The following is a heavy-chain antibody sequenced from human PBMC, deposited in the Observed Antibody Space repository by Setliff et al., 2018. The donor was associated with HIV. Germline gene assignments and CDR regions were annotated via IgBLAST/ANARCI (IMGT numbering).Heavy chain of an antibody. V-gene: IGHV3-74*01. J-gene: IGHJ4*02. CDR2: ISSDGSST. D-gene: IGHD1-7*01. CDR1: GLTLTGYW. CDR3: ARGRIKWNYEGLGN. Sequence: GGSLRLSCAASGLTLTGYWMHWVRQAPGKGLVWVSRISSDGSSTNYADSVKGRFTISRDNAKNTLYLQMNSLRAEDTAVDYCARGRIKWNYEGLGNWGQGTLVTISS.